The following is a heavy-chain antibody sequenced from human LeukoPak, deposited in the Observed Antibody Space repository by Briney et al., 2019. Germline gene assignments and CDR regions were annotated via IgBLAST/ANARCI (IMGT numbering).Heavy chain of an antibody. CDR3: ARTPRGIAVAGTERWFDP. J-gene: IGHJ5*02. Sequence: SETLSLTCTVSGGSISSYYWSWIRQPPGKGLEWIGYIYYSGSTNYNPSLKSRVTISVDTSKNQFSLQLSSVTAADTAVYYCARTPRGIAVAGTERWFDPWGQGTLVTVSS. V-gene: IGHV4-59*01. CDR1: GGSISSYY. CDR2: IYYSGST. D-gene: IGHD6-19*01.